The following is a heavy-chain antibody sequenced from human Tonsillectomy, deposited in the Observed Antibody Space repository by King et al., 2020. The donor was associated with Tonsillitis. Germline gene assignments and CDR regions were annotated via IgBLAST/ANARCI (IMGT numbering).Heavy chain of an antibody. CDR1: GFTFSSSA. D-gene: IGHD3-10*01. V-gene: IGHV3-23*04. J-gene: IGHJ3*02. CDR2: ISGSGGNT. CDR3: AKGSWFGELLSSRLGAFDS. Sequence: VQLVESGGDLVQSGGSLRLSCAASGFTFSSSAMSWVRQAPGKGLEWVSTISGSGGNTFFADSVKGRFTISRDNSKNTRYLQMNSLRAEDTAVYFCAKGSWFGELLSSRLGAFDSWGQGTMVTVSS.